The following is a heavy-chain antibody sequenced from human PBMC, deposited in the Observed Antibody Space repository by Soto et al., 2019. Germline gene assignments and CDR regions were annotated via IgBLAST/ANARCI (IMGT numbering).Heavy chain of an antibody. D-gene: IGHD1-26*01. CDR2: IYYSGST. Sequence: SSETLSLTCTVSGGSITSSSYYWGWIRQPPGKGLEWIGSIYYSGSTYYNPSLKSRVTISVDTSKNQFSLKLSSVTAADTAVYYCATQEVGGTYVYTFDPWGQGTLVT. CDR1: GGSITSSSYY. J-gene: IGHJ5*02. CDR3: ATQEVGGTYVYTFDP. V-gene: IGHV4-39*01.